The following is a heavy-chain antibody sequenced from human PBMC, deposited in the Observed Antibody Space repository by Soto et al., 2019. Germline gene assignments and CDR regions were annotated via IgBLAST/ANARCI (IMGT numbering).Heavy chain of an antibody. Sequence: SETLSLTCTVSGGSISSYYWSWIRQPPGKGLEWIGHIFYSGSTNYNPALKSRVTISVDTSKNQFSLKLSSVTAADTAVYYCARDSGYNYGYFRWFDPWGQGTLVTVS. CDR3: ARDSGYNYGYFRWFDP. V-gene: IGHV4-59*01. D-gene: IGHD5-18*01. J-gene: IGHJ5*02. CDR2: IFYSGST. CDR1: GGSISSYY.